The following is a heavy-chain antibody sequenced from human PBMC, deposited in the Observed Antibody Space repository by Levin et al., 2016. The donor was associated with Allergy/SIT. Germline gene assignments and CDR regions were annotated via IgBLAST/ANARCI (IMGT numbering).Heavy chain of an antibody. Sequence: SETLSLTCTVSGGSISSSSYYWGWIRQPPGKGLEWIGSIYYSGSTYYNPSLKSRVTISVDTSKNQFSLKLSSVTAADTALYYCAGAYHYDSSRWTRVHDAFDTWGLGTMVTVSS. CDR1: GGSISSSSYY. J-gene: IGHJ3*02. V-gene: IGHV4-39*01. D-gene: IGHD3-22*01. CDR2: IYYSGST. CDR3: AGAYHYDSSRWTRVHDAFDT.